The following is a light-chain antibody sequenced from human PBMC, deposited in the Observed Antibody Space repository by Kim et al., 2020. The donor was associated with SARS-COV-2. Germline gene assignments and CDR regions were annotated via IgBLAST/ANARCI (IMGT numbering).Light chain of an antibody. CDR2: EVS. Sequence: GQSITISCTGTSSDVGSYNLVSWYQQHPGKAPKLMIYEVSKRPSGVSNRFSGSKSGNTASLTISGLQAEDEADYYCCSYAGSGLWVFGGGTQLTVL. CDR1: SSDVGSYNL. V-gene: IGLV2-23*02. CDR3: CSYAGSGLWV. J-gene: IGLJ3*02.